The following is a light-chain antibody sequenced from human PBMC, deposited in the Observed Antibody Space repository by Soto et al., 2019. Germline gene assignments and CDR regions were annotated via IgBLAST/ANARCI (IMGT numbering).Light chain of an antibody. CDR3: QQYGSSTT. V-gene: IGKV3-20*01. J-gene: IGKJ1*01. CDR2: GAS. Sequence: EIVLTQSPGTLSLSPGERATLSCRASQSVPNNFVAWYQQKSGQAPRPLMFGASLRAAGVPDRFRGSGSGTDFTLTISRLEHEEFAVYHCQQYGSSTTFGQGTKVDI. CDR1: QSVPNNF.